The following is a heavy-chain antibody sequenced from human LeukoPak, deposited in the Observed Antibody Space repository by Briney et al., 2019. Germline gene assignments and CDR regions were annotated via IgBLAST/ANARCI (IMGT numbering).Heavy chain of an antibody. CDR2: IWWNRRNI. D-gene: IGHD6-6*01. Sequence: PGRSLILSCACSRFTLVDYALHGVRQGPGNGLEGVSGIWWNRRNIGYADSGKGRFTHCRENAQNSQYPQMNGLRAEDTALYCCAQGSSRFFPLPFDSWGQGPLVTVSS. CDR1: RFTLVDYA. J-gene: IGHJ4*02. V-gene: IGHV3-9*01. CDR3: AQGSSRFFPLPFDS.